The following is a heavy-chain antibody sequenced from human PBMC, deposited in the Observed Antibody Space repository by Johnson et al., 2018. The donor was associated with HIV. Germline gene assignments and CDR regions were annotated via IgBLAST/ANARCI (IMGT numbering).Heavy chain of an antibody. CDR2: IRYDGSNK. CDR1: GFTFSSYG. Sequence: VQLVESGGGVVQPGGSLRLSCAASGFTFSSYGMHWVRQAPGKGLEWVAFIRYDGSNKYYADSVKGRFTISRDNSKNTLYLQMNSLRAEDTAVYYCAKHVTIFGVVISAFDIWGQGTMVTVSS. CDR3: AKHVTIFGVVISAFDI. V-gene: IGHV3-30*02. D-gene: IGHD3-3*01. J-gene: IGHJ3*02.